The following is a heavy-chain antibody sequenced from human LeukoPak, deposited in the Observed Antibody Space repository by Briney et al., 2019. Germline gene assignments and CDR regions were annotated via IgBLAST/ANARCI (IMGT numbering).Heavy chain of an antibody. D-gene: IGHD3-22*01. J-gene: IGHJ3*02. CDR1: GGTFSSYA. CDR3: ARVWRLLDPQAFDI. Sequence: SVKVSCKASGGTFSSYAISWVRQAPGQGLEWMGGIIPIFGTANYAQKFQGRVTITTDESTSTAYMELSSLRSEDTAVYYCARVWRLLDPQAFDIWGQGTMVTVSS. V-gene: IGHV1-69*05. CDR2: IIPIFGTA.